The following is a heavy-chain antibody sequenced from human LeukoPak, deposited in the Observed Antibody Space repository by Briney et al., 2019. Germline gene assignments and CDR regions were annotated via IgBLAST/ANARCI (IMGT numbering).Heavy chain of an antibody. J-gene: IGHJ3*02. D-gene: IGHD3-22*01. CDR1: GGSISSYY. CDR2: IYTSGST. CDR3: ARHPSVGFGYYYDSSGYYIDAFDI. V-gene: IGHV4-4*07. Sequence: PSETLSLTCTVSGGSISSYYWSWIRQPAGKGLEWIGRIYTSGSTNYNPSLKSRVTMSVDTSKNQFSLKLSSVTAADTAVYYCARHPSVGFGYYYDSSGYYIDAFDIWGQGTMVTVSS.